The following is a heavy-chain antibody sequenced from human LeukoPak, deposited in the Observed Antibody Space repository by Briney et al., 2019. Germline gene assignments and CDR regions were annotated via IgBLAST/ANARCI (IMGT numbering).Heavy chain of an antibody. Sequence: GISLRLYCSASRLPLSRHGMLWVRHAPEKALEWLAVIWNTGSTKYYAHSVKGRYTIYRENPKNTLFLQINTLSPDYTAVFLWANGYSSRDRVEDFDYWGQGNLVTVSS. D-gene: IGHD3-22*01. CDR3: ANGYSSRDRVEDFDY. J-gene: IGHJ4*02. CDR2: IWNTGSTK. V-gene: IGHV3-33*03. CDR1: RLPLSRHG.